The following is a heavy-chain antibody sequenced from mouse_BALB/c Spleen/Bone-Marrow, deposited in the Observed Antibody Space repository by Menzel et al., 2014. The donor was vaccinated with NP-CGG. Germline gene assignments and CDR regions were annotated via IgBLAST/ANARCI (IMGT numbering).Heavy chain of an antibody. D-gene: IGHD2-4*01. Sequence: VQLQESGAELVRPGVSVKISCKGSGYTFTDYAMHWVKQSHAKSLEWIGVISTYYGDASYNQKFKGKATVTVDKSSSTAYMELARLTSEDSAIYYCARGGSTMITTFAYWGQGTLVTVSA. CDR2: ISTYYGDA. V-gene: IGHV1S137*01. J-gene: IGHJ3*01. CDR3: ARGGSTMITTFAY. CDR1: GYTFTDYA.